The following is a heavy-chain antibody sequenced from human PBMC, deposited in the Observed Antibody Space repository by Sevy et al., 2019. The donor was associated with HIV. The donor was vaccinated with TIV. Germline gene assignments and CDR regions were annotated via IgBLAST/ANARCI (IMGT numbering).Heavy chain of an antibody. D-gene: IGHD3-3*01. CDR2: ISDDSRYI. J-gene: IGHJ4*02. CDR1: GFTFRTYS. Sequence: GGSLRLSCAASGFTFRTYSMNWVRQAPGKGLEWLSSISDDSRYIYYSDSGKGRFTISRANAKKLLYLQMNNLRVEDTAIYYCARDFTIFGVVSGIDYWGQGNLVTVSS. CDR3: ARDFTIFGVVSGIDY. V-gene: IGHV3-21*04.